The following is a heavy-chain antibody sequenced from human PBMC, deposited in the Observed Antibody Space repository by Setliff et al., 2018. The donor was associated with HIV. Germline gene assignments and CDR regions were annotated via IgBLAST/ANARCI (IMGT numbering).Heavy chain of an antibody. V-gene: IGHV4-59*11. CDR1: GGSISSHY. D-gene: IGHD3-10*01. J-gene: IGHJ5*02. CDR3: ARVKSIKTTLVRLWPRFDL. CDR2: ISYTGGT. Sequence: SETLSLTCTVSGGSISSHYWGWLRQPPGKGLEWIGSISYTGGTNHNPSLQSRVTMSVDTSKNQFSLKVRSLTAADTGLYYCARVKSIKTTLVRLWPRFDLWGQGTQVTVSS.